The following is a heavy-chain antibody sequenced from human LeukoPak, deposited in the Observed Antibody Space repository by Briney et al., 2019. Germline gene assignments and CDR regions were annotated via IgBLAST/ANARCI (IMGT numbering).Heavy chain of an antibody. CDR2: ISDDGSNK. D-gene: IGHD6-19*01. J-gene: IGHJ4*02. CDR1: GFTFSNYA. CDR3: AKDRYSSGWYSDFDY. Sequence: GRSVRLSCAASGFTFSNYAMHWVRQPPGKGLEWVAFISDDGSNKYYGDSVKGRFTSSRDNSKNTVYLQMNSLRAEDTAVYYCAKDRYSSGWYSDFDYWGLGTLVNVSS. V-gene: IGHV3-30*18.